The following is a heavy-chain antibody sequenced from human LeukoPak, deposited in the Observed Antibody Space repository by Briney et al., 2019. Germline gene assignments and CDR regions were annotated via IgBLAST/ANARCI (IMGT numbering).Heavy chain of an antibody. J-gene: IGHJ4*02. V-gene: IGHV1-8*01. CDR3: ARGGVGFRIAAAISSGY. CDR2: MNPNSGNT. Sequence: ASVKVSCKASGYTFTSYDINWVRQATGQGLEWMRWMNPNSGNTGYAQKFQGRVTMTRNTSISTAYMELSSLRSEDTAVYYCARGGVGFRIAAAISSGYWGQGTLVTVSS. D-gene: IGHD6-13*01. CDR1: GYTFTSYD.